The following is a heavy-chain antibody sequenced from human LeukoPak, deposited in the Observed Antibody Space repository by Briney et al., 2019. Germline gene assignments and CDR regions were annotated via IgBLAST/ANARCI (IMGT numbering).Heavy chain of an antibody. CDR3: ARHERNSQNFDY. Sequence: SETLSLTCAVYGGSFSGYYWSWIRQPPGKGLEWIGEINHSGSTNYNPSLKSRVTISVDTSKNQFSLKLSSVTAADTAVYYCARHERNSQNFDYWGQGTLVTVSS. D-gene: IGHD2/OR15-2a*01. V-gene: IGHV4-34*01. CDR1: GGSFSGYY. CDR2: INHSGST. J-gene: IGHJ4*02.